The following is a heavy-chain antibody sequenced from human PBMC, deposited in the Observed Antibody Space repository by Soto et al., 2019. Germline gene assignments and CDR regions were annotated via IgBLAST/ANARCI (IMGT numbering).Heavy chain of an antibody. Sequence: QLQLQESGPGLVKPSETLSLTCTVSGGSISTFSYYWGWIRQPPGKGLEWIGSIYYSGNTYNNPSLKSGATISVDTSKNRFSRKLTSATAADTAVYYCARHYYDSSGYYQYWYFDIWGRGTLVTVSS. D-gene: IGHD3-22*01. J-gene: IGHJ2*01. CDR3: ARHYYDSSGYYQYWYFDI. CDR1: GGSISTFSYY. CDR2: IYYSGNT. V-gene: IGHV4-39*01.